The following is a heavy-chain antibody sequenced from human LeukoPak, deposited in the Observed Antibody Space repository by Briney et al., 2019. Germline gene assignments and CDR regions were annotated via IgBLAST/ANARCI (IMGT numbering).Heavy chain of an antibody. CDR3: AKDTLLYSSSWPFDY. CDR1: GFTFSSYA. CDR2: IRYDGSNK. D-gene: IGHD6-13*01. V-gene: IGHV3-30*02. Sequence: GGSLRLSCAASGFTFSSYAMHWARQAPGKGLEWVAFIRYDGSNKYYADSVKGRFTISRDNSKNTLYLQMNSLRAEDTAVYYCAKDTLLYSSSWPFDYWGQGTLVTVSS. J-gene: IGHJ4*02.